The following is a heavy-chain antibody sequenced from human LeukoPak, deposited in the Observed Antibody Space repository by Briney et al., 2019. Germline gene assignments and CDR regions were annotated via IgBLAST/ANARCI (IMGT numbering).Heavy chain of an antibody. Sequence: GASVKVSCKASGYTFTGYYMHWVRQAPGQGLEWMGWINPNSGGTSNAQMLQGRVTLTRDTSINTAYMELRRLTSDDTAVYYCARDFIRGSGFAYRLLESWGQGTLVIVSS. D-gene: IGHD3-10*01. CDR2: INPNSGGT. V-gene: IGHV1-2*02. CDR3: ARDFIRGSGFAYRLLES. J-gene: IGHJ4*02. CDR1: GYTFTGYY.